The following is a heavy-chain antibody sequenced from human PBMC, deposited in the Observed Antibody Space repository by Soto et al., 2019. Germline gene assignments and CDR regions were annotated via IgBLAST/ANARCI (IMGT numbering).Heavy chain of an antibody. V-gene: IGHV4-30-4*01. J-gene: IGHJ4*02. CDR3: ARDSGTYPYYCAS. CDR2: IHHSGST. D-gene: IGHD1-26*01. CDR1: GDSISGGGYF. Sequence: QVQLQESGPGLVKPSQTLSLTCSVSGDSISGGGYFWSWIRQPPGKGLEWIGYIHHSGSTYYNPPLKSRLTMTVDTSKNQLSLRLSSVTAADTAWYYCARDSGTYPYYCASWGRGTLVTVSS.